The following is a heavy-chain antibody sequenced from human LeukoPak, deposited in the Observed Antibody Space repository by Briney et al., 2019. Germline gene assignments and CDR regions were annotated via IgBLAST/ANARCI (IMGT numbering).Heavy chain of an antibody. V-gene: IGHV3-7*03. CDR3: ATYDSWSGYNIAY. J-gene: IGHJ4*02. CDR1: GFTLSSRW. CDR2: INRDGSEK. Sequence: GGSLRLSGVVSGFTLSSRWMMWVRQAPGEGLEWMTNINRDGSEKNYVDSVKGRFTTTRDNAENSLYLQTNSLKVEDSAIYYCATYDSWSGYNIAYWGQGTLVTVSS. D-gene: IGHD3-3*01.